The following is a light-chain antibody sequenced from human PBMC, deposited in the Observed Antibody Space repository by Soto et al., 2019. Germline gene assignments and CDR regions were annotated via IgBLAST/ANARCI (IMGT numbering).Light chain of an antibody. J-gene: IGKJ1*01. V-gene: IGKV1-5*03. CDR1: QTISSW. Sequence: DIQMTQSPSTLSGSVGDRVTITRRASQTISSWLAWYKQQPGKAPKLLIYKASTLKSGVPSRFRGRGSGTEFTLTISRLQTDDFATYYCQQYNDYPWTFGQGTKVDIK. CDR2: KAS. CDR3: QQYNDYPWT.